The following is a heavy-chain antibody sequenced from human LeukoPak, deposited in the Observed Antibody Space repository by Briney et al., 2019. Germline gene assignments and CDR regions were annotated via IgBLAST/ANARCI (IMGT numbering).Heavy chain of an antibody. CDR3: ARIRKWAFDI. CDR2: IYHSGST. CDR1: GGSFSGYY. J-gene: IGHJ3*02. D-gene: IGHD2-8*01. Sequence: SETLSLTCAVYGGSFSGYYWSWIRQPPGKGLEWIGSIYHSGSTYYNPSLKSRVTISVDTSKNQFSLKLSSVTAADTAVYYCARIRKWAFDIWGQGTMVTVSS. V-gene: IGHV4-34*01.